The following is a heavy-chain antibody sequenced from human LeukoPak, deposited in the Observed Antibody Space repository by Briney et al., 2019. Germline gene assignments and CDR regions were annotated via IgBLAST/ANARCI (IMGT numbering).Heavy chain of an antibody. CDR3: AKGRGYGDKSRNDAFDI. D-gene: IGHD4-17*01. CDR1: GFTVSSNY. J-gene: IGHJ3*02. V-gene: IGHV3-66*03. Sequence: PGGSLRLSCAASGFTVSSNYMTWVRQAPGKGLEWVSVIYKNAITYYADTVKGRFTISRDNYKNMPYLQMNSLRAEDTAVYYCAKGRGYGDKSRNDAFDIWGQGKMVTVSS. CDR2: IYKNAIT.